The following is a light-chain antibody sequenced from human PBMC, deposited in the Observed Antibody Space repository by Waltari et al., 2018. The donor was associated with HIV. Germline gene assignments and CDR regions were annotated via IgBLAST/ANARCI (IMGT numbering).Light chain of an antibody. CDR1: GSHFGSLY. Sequence: SALTQPPPASATPGPRVILPCSVCGSHFGSLYVSWSQQLPGTTPNLLIYRNNRRASGVPDRISGSKSGTSAALAISGRRSEEEAEYYCAAWDDGLGGDVFGIGTKVTVL. CDR2: RNN. J-gene: IGLJ1*01. CDR3: AAWDDGLGGDV. V-gene: IGLV1-47*01.